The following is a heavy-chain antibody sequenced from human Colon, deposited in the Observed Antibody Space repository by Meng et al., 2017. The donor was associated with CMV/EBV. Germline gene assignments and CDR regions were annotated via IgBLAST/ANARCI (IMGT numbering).Heavy chain of an antibody. CDR2: INHSGTT. CDR3: VGHQGGPRDGVRLV. Sequence: ESLKISCAASGFTFSDYYWSWIRQPPGKGLEWIGEINHSGTTNYNPSLKSRVTISVDTSKNQFSLKLTSVTAADTAVYYCVGHQGGPRDGVRLVWGQGTQVTVSS. CDR1: GFTFSDYY. J-gene: IGHJ4*02. D-gene: IGHD3-10*01. V-gene: IGHV4-34*08.